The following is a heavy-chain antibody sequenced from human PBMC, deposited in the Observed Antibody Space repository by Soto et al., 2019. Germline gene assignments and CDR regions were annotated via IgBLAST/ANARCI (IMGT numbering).Heavy chain of an antibody. CDR3: ARQENRGYIAVAGGAY. J-gene: IGHJ4*02. CDR2: IIPIFGTA. CDR1: GGTFSSYA. V-gene: IGHV1-69*06. D-gene: IGHD6-19*01. Sequence: QVQLVQSGAEVKKPGSSVKVSCKASGGTFSSYAISWVRQAPGQGLEWMGGIIPIFGTANYAQKFQGRVTITADKSTSTAYMELSSLRSEDTAVYYCARQENRGYIAVAGGAYWGQGTMVTVSS.